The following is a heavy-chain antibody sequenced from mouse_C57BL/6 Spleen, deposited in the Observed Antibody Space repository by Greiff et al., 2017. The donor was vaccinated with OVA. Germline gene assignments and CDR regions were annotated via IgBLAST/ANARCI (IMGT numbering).Heavy chain of an antibody. CDR2: FSPGSGSI. Sequence: VQLQQSGAELVKPGASVKLSCTASGYTFTEYTIHWVKQRSGQGLEWIGWFSPGSGSIKYNEKFKGKATLTADKSSSTVYMELSRLTSEDSAVDVCERHEDNDGYGFDYWGQGTTLTVSA. D-gene: IGHD2-3*01. V-gene: IGHV1-62-2*01. CDR1: GYTFTEYT. J-gene: IGHJ2*01. CDR3: ERHEDNDGYGFDY.